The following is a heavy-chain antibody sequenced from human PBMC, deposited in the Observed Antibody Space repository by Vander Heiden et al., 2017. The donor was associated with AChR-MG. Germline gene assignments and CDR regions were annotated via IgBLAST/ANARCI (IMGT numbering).Heavy chain of an antibody. D-gene: IGHD2-8*01. CDR3: SRSLND. Sequence: EVYLVESGGDLVPPGGSLRISCTDSRFSFKDNWMDWVRQAPGKGLEWVANIKADGRETYYVDSVKDRFTISRDNAKNSLYLQMNSLRAEDTGIYYCSRSLNDWGQGTLVTVSS. V-gene: IGHV3-7*01. CDR1: RFSFKDNW. J-gene: IGHJ4*02. CDR2: IKADGRET.